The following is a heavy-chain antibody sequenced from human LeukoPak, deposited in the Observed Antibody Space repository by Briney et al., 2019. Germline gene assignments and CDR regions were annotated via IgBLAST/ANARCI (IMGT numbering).Heavy chain of an antibody. D-gene: IGHD2-15*01. CDR3: TTDGYCSGGNCYSFDN. V-gene: IGHV3-15*01. CDR2: IKSKIDGGTI. Sequence: GGSLRLSCAASGFTFSKAWMSWVRQDPGKGLEWVGRIKSKIDGGTIEYAAPVKGRFTISRDDSKNTQYLQMNSLKTEDTAVYYCTTDGYCSGGNCYSFDNWGQGTLVTVSS. CDR1: GFTFSKAW. J-gene: IGHJ4*02.